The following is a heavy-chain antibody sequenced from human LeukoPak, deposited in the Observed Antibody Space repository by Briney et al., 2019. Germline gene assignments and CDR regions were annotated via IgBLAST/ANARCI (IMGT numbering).Heavy chain of an antibody. CDR3: ARLVSYYYGSGSRGSYFDY. V-gene: IGHV5-51*01. CDR2: FNPGDPDA. J-gene: IGHJ4*02. CDR1: GYNFTKYW. Sequence: GESLKISCEGSGYNFTKYWIGWVRQMPGKGLEWMGIFNPGDPDARYNPSFQDHVTISADKSISTAYLQWSSLKASDTAMYYCARLVSYYYGSGSRGSYFDYWGQGTLVTVSS. D-gene: IGHD3-10*01.